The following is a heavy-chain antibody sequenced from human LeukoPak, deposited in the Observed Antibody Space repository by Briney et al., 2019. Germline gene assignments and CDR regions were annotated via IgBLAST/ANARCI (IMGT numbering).Heavy chain of an antibody. J-gene: IGHJ4*02. CDR3: ASPTYYYDSSGYYDCNY. D-gene: IGHD3-22*01. V-gene: IGHV3-30*03. CDR1: GFTFSSYG. Sequence: GGSLRLSCAVSGFTFSSYGMHWVRQAPGKGLEWVAVISYDGSNKYYADSVKGRFTISRDNSKNTLYLQMNSLRAEDTAVYYCASPTYYYDSSGYYDCNYWGQGTLVTVSS. CDR2: ISYDGSNK.